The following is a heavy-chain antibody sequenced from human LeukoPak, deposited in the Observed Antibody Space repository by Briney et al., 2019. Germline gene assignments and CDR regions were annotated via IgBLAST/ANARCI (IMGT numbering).Heavy chain of an antibody. CDR3: ARLASLSTIAHRGRTWADP. J-gene: IGHJ5*02. CDR1: GGSISSDY. D-gene: IGHD4/OR15-4a*01. CDR2: IYYSGST. Sequence: PSETLSLTCTVSGGSISSDYWSWIRQPPGKGLEWIGYIYYSGSTNYNPSLESRVTISVDTSKNQFSLKLSSVTAADTAVYYCARLASLSTIAHRGRTWADPWGQGTLVTVSS. V-gene: IGHV4-59*01.